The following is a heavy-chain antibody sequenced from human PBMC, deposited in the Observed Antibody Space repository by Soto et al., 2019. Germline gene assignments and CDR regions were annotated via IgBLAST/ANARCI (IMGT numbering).Heavy chain of an antibody. J-gene: IGHJ4*02. D-gene: IGHD3-22*01. CDR2: INHSGST. CDR1: GGSFSGYY. CDR3: ARGDYYDSSGYSAFYY. V-gene: IGHV4-34*01. Sequence: SETLSLTCAVYGGSFSGYYWSWIRQPPGKGLEWIGEINHSGSTNYNPSLKSRVTISVDTSKNQFSLKLSSVTAADTAVYYCARGDYYDSSGYSAFYYWGQGTLVTVSS.